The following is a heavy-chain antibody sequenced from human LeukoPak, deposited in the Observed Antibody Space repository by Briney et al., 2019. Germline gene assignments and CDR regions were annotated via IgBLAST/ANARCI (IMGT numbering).Heavy chain of an antibody. Sequence: SETLSLTCTVSGDSISTYYWSWIRQPPGKGLEWIGYIYYSGSTNYNPSLKSRVTISVDTSKNQFSLKLSSVTAADTAVYYCARGIYGDPSNWFDPWGQGTLVTVSS. V-gene: IGHV4-59*01. CDR3: ARGIYGDPSNWFDP. CDR1: GDSISTYY. D-gene: IGHD4-17*01. CDR2: IYYSGST. J-gene: IGHJ5*02.